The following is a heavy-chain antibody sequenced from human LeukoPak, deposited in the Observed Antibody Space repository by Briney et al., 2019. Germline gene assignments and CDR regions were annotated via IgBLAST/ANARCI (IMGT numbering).Heavy chain of an antibody. CDR3: AKFSTAQAFDI. Sequence: GGSLRLSCAASGFTFTDFYMSWIRQAPGKGLEWVSGISWNSGSIGYADSVKGRFTISRDNAKNSLYLQMNSLRAEDTALYYCAKFSTAQAFDIWGQGTMVTVSS. J-gene: IGHJ3*02. CDR2: ISWNSGSI. CDR1: GFTFTDFY. V-gene: IGHV3-9*01.